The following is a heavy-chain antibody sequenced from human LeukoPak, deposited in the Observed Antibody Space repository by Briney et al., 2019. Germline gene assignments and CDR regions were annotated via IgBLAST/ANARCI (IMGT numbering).Heavy chain of an antibody. CDR3: GRGSGWLDY. Sequence: GGSLRLSCAASGFTVSNTFMSWVRQAPGKGLEWVSVIYTIGTTYYADSVKGRFTISRDNSKNTLYLQMNSLRVEDTAVYYCGRGSGWLDYWGQGTLVTVSS. D-gene: IGHD6-19*01. CDR2: IYTIGTT. CDR1: GFTVSNTF. V-gene: IGHV3-53*01. J-gene: IGHJ4*02.